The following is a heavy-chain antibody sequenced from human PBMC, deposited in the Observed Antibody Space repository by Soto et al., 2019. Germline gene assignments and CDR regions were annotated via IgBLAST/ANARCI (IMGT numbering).Heavy chain of an antibody. D-gene: IGHD3-10*01. CDR2: ISSSSSTI. Sequence: GGSLRLSCAASGFTFSSYSMNWVRQAPGKGLEWVSYISSSSSTIYYADSVKGRFTISRDNAKNSLYLQMNSLRDEDTAAYYCARVRITMVRGEHYFDYWGQGTLVTVSS. J-gene: IGHJ4*02. CDR1: GFTFSSYS. V-gene: IGHV3-48*02. CDR3: ARVRITMVRGEHYFDY.